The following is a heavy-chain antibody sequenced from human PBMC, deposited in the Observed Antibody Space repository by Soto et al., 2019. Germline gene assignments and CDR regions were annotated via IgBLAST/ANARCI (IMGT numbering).Heavy chain of an antibody. V-gene: IGHV1-18*01. J-gene: IGHJ6*02. CDR3: ARDADGMTTVTTATGSTYYYYYGMDV. CDR2: ISAYNGNT. CDR1: GYTFTSYG. D-gene: IGHD4-17*01. Sequence: QVQLVQSGAEVKKPGASVKVSCKASGYTFTSYGISWVRQAPGQGLEWMGWISAYNGNTNYAQKVQGRVTMTTDTSTSTAYMELRSLRSDDTAVYYCARDADGMTTVTTATGSTYYYYYGMDVWGQGTTVTVSS.